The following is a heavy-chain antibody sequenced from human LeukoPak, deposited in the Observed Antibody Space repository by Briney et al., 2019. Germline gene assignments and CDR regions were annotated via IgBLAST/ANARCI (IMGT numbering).Heavy chain of an antibody. CDR1: GFTFSSYS. V-gene: IGHV3-21*01. D-gene: IGHD6-19*01. Sequence: PGGSLRLSCAASGFTFSSYSMKWVRQAPGKGLEWVSSISFSTSYIYYADSVKGRFTISRDNAKNSLYLQMNSLRAEDTAVYYCAREVAVAGGIDYWGQGTLVTVSS. CDR2: ISFSTSYI. CDR3: AREVAVAGGIDY. J-gene: IGHJ4*02.